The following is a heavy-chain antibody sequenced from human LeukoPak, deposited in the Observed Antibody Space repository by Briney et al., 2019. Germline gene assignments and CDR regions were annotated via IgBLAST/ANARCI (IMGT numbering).Heavy chain of an antibody. Sequence: GGSLRLSCAASGFTVSSHYMSWVRQAPGKGLEWVSVIHSGGSTYHADSVKGRFTISRDSSKNTVYLQMNSMRVEDTAVYYCASLAGDIWGQGAMVTVSS. V-gene: IGHV3-66*02. D-gene: IGHD6-19*01. J-gene: IGHJ3*02. CDR3: ASLAGDI. CDR2: IHSGGST. CDR1: GFTVSSHY.